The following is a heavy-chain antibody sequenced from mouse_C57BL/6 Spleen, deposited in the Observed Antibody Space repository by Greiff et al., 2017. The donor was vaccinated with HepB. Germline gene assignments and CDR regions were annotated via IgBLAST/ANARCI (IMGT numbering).Heavy chain of an antibody. CDR3: ARGLYYYGSSPYAMDY. V-gene: IGHV1-72*01. D-gene: IGHD1-1*01. J-gene: IGHJ4*01. Sequence: QVQLKQPGAELVKPGASVKLSCKASGYTFTSYWMHWVKQRPGRGLEWIGRIDPNSGGTKYNEKFKSKATLTVDKPSSTAYMQLSSLTSEDSAVYYCARGLYYYGSSPYAMDYWGQGTSVTVSS. CDR2: IDPNSGGT. CDR1: GYTFTSYW.